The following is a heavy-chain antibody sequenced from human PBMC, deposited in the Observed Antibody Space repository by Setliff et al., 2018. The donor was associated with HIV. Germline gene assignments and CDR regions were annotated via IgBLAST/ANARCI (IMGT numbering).Heavy chain of an antibody. Sequence: PGGSLRLSCAASGLTFSTYWMNWVRQAPGKGLVWVSRINSDGSSTGHADSVKGRFTISRDNAKNTVYLQMNSLRAEDTAVYYCARSKGGSNWPFAYWGQGTLVTVSS. CDR1: GLTFSTYW. J-gene: IGHJ4*02. CDR2: INSDGSST. D-gene: IGHD6-13*01. V-gene: IGHV3-74*01. CDR3: ARSKGGSNWPFAY.